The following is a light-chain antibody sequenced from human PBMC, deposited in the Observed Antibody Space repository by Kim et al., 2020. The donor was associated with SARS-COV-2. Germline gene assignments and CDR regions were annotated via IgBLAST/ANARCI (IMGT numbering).Light chain of an antibody. CDR1: QAIRNY. CDR3: QYYNSAPWWA. V-gene: IGKV1-27*01. Sequence: SLGDRVTLSCRASQAIRNYLAWYQEKPGKVPQLLIYAASSLQPGVPSRFSGSGSGTDFTLTISSLQPEDAATYYCQYYNSAPWWAFGQGTKVDIK. J-gene: IGKJ1*01. CDR2: AAS.